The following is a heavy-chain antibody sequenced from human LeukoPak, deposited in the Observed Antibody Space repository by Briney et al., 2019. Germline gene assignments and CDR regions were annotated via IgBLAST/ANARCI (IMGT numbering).Heavy chain of an antibody. CDR3: AKDLDPMIVVAKGWYFDY. D-gene: IGHD3-22*01. CDR1: GFTFSSYA. CDR2: ISGNGGST. V-gene: IGHV3-23*01. Sequence: GGSLRLSCAASGFTFSSYAISWVRQAPGKGLEWVSAISGNGGSTYYADSVKGRFTISRDNSKNTLYLQMNSLRAEDTAVYYCAKDLDPMIVVAKGWYFDYWGQGTLVTVSS. J-gene: IGHJ4*02.